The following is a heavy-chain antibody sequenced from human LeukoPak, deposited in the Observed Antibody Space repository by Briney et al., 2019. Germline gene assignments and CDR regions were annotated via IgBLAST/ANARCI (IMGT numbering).Heavy chain of an antibody. D-gene: IGHD5-12*01. CDR2: IYYSGST. CDR1: GGSISSYY. J-gene: IGHJ2*01. Sequence: SETLSLTCTVSGGSISSYYWSWIRQPPGKGLECIGYIYYSGSTYYNPSLKSRVTISVDTSKNQSSLKLSSVTAADTAVYYCAREVDIVAPYWYFDLWGRGTLVTVSS. V-gene: IGHV4-59*12. CDR3: AREVDIVAPYWYFDL.